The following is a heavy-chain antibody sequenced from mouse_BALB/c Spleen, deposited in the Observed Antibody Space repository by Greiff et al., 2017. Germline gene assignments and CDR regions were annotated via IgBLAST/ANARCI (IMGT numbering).Heavy chain of an antibody. CDR1: GFTFSDYY. J-gene: IGHJ3*01. CDR3: ARDTYGNYAWFAY. V-gene: IGHV5-4*02. Sequence: EVMLVESGGGLVKPGGSLKLSCAASGFTFSDYYMYWVRQTPEKRLEWVATISDGGSYTYYPDSVKGRFTISRDNAKNNLYLQMSSLKSEDTAMYYCARDTYGNYAWFAYWGQGTLVTVSA. D-gene: IGHD2-10*02. CDR2: ISDGGSYT.